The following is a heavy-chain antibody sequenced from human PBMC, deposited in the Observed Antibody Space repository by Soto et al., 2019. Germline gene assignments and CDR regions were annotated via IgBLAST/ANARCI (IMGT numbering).Heavy chain of an antibody. CDR1: GFTFSTYP. D-gene: IGHD3-16*02. CDR3: AKDRGIIVKAGDAFDV. Sequence: GGSLRLSCAASGFTFSTYPMNWVRQAPGKGLEWVSGISGSGISTYYADSVKGRFTISRDRSKNTVSLQMDSLRAEDTAVYYCAKDRGIIVKAGDAFDVWGQGTKVTVSS. CDR2: ISGSGIST. J-gene: IGHJ3*01. V-gene: IGHV3-23*01.